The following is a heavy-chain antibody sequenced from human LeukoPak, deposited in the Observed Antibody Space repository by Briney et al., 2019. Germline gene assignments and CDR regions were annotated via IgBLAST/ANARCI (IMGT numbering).Heavy chain of an antibody. CDR1: GFAFSGFA. CDR3: ARGRGGDYVPSRFDY. J-gene: IGHJ4*02. V-gene: IGHV3-23*01. Sequence: GGSLRLSCSASGFAFSGFAMGWARQAPGKGLEWGSSSSGSGGNTYYADSVEGPFTVSRDNSKSTLFLQINRLRAEAAALYYCARGRGGDYVPSRFDYWGQGILVTVSS. CDR2: SSGSGGNT. D-gene: IGHD4-17*01.